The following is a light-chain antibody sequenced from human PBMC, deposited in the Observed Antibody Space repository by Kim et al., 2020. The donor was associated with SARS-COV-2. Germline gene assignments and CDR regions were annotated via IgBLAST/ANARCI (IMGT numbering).Light chain of an antibody. Sequence: SPGQPARITCSGDKLGDNYVCWYQQKPGQSPVLVIYQDTKRPSGIPGRFSGSKSGNTATLTIGGTQAMDEADYYCQAWDSGITYVFGTGTKVTVL. CDR2: QDT. V-gene: IGLV3-1*01. CDR3: QAWDSGITYV. CDR1: KLGDNY. J-gene: IGLJ1*01.